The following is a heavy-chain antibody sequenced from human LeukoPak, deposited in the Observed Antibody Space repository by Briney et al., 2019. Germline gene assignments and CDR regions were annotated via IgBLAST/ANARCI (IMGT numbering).Heavy chain of an antibody. CDR1: GGSIRSY. CDR2: IYHRGST. D-gene: IGHD6-19*01. Sequence: PSETLSLTCTVSGGSIRSYWSWIRPPPGKGLEWIGSIYHRGSTYYNPSLKSRVTISVDTSKNQFSLKLSSVTAADTDVYYCARVSARYSSLLGRYYYYHMDVWGKGTTVTVSS. V-gene: IGHV4-38-2*02. CDR3: ARVSARYSSLLGRYYYYHMDV. J-gene: IGHJ6*03.